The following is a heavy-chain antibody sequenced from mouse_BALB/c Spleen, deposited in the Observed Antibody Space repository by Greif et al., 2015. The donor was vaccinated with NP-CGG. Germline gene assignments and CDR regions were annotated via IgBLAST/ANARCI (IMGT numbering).Heavy chain of an antibody. CDR1: GYTFTSYW. CDR2: IYPGSGST. Sequence: LQQPGSELVRPGASVKLSCKASGYTFTSYWMHWVKQRPGQGLEWIGNIYPGSGSTNYDEKFKSKATLTVDTSSSTAYMQLSSLTSEDSAVYYCTRRRRGYAMDYWGQGTSVTVSS. V-gene: IGHV1S22*01. CDR3: TRRRRGYAMDY. J-gene: IGHJ4*01.